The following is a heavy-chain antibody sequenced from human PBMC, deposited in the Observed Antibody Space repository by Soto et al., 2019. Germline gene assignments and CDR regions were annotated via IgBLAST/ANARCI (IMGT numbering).Heavy chain of an antibody. D-gene: IGHD5-12*01. Sequence: SETLSLTCAVYGGSFSGYYWSWIRQPPGKGLEWIGEINHSGSTNYNPSLKSRVTISVDTSKNQFSLKLSSVTAADTAVYYCARKYSGYDGWGQGTLVTVSS. J-gene: IGHJ4*02. CDR3: ARKYSGYDG. V-gene: IGHV4-34*01. CDR2: INHSGST. CDR1: GGSFSGYY.